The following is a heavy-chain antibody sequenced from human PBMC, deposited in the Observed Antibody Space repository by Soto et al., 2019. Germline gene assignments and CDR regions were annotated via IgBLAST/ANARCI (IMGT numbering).Heavy chain of an antibody. Sequence: EVQLLESGGGLVQPGGSLRLSCAASGFTFSSYVMNWVRKAPGKGLEWVSGISGSGGNTYYADSVKGRFTISRDNSTNPLYLQMNSLRAEDTAVYYCARGPRAPPPHDYGMDVWGQGTTVTVSS. CDR2: ISGSGGNT. CDR3: ARGPRAPPPHDYGMDV. V-gene: IGHV3-23*01. J-gene: IGHJ6*02. CDR1: GFTFSSYV.